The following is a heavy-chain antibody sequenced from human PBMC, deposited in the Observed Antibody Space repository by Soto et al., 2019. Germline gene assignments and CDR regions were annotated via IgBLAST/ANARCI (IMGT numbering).Heavy chain of an antibody. J-gene: IGHJ6*02. CDR2: ISSSSSYI. V-gene: IGHV3-21*01. Sequence: LRLSCAASGFTFSSYSMNWVRQAPGKGLEWVSSISSSSSYIYYADSVKGRFTISRDNAKNSLYLQMNSLRAEDTAVYYCARDQGIRFLEWLGDYYGMDVWGQGTTVTVSS. CDR1: GFTFSSYS. D-gene: IGHD3-3*01. CDR3: ARDQGIRFLEWLGDYYGMDV.